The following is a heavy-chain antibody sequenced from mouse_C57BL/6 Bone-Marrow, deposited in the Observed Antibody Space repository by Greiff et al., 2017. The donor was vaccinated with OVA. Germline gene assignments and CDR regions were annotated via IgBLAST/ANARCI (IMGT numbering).Heavy chain of an antibody. CDR3: ARRGCYYGSSYEFAY. Sequence: QVHVKQPGAELVKPGASVKLSCKASGYTFTSYWMHWVKQRPGQGLEWIGMIHPNSGSTNYNEKFKSKATLTVDKSSSTAYMQLSSLTSEDSAVYYCARRGCYYGSSYEFAYWGQGTLVTVSA. CDR1: GYTFTSYW. J-gene: IGHJ3*01. CDR2: IHPNSGST. V-gene: IGHV1-64*01. D-gene: IGHD1-1*01.